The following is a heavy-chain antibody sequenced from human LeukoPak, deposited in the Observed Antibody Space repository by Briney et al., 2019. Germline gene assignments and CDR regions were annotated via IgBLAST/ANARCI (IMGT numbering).Heavy chain of an antibody. D-gene: IGHD1-1*01. CDR1: GFTFNNYA. J-gene: IGHJ6*03. Sequence: GGSLRLSCAASGFTFNNYAMSWVRQAPGMGLEWLSYDSGSGGATYYAASLKGRFTISRDNSKNTVYLQMGSLRAEDTAVYYCAKNRGGTYKYYMDVWGNGTTVTVSS. CDR3: AKNRGGTYKYYMDV. CDR2: DSGSGGAT. V-gene: IGHV3-23*01.